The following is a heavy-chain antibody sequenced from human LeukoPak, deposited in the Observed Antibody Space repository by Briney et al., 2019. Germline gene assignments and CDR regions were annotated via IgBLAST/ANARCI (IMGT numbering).Heavy chain of an antibody. CDR2: VNLQGST. J-gene: IGHJ4*02. V-gene: IGHV4-4*02. CDR3: AREGGPYRPLDY. Sequence: SETLSLTCGVSGGSITSTNYWTWVRPPPGKGLEWIGEVNLQGSTNYNPSLMGRVAISGDMSENHISLQLTSVTAADTAVYYCAREGGPYRPLDYSGQGTLVTVSS. CDR1: GGSITSTNY.